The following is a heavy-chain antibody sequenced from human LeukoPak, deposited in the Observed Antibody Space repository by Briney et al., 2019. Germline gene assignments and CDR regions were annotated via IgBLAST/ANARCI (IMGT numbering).Heavy chain of an antibody. CDR3: ARNDNADKGGAFDI. D-gene: IGHD1-1*01. Sequence: SQTLSLTCAISGDSVSSNSAAWNWIRQSPSRGLEWLGRTYYRSKWYNDYAVSVKSRITINPDTSKNQFSLKLSSVTAADTAVYYCARNDNADKGGAFDIWGQGTMVTVSS. CDR1: GDSVSSNSAA. CDR2: TYYRSKWYN. V-gene: IGHV6-1*01. J-gene: IGHJ3*02.